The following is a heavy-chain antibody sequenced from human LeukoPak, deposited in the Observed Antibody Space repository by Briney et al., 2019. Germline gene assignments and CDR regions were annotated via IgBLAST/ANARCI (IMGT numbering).Heavy chain of an antibody. Sequence: GASVKVSCKASGYTFTSYGISWVRQAPGQGLEWMGWMNPNSGNTGYAQKFQGRVTMTRNTSISTAYMELSSLRSEDTAVYYCARGAAAFDSGWYGDFDYWGQGTLVTVSS. CDR1: GYTFTSYG. J-gene: IGHJ4*02. CDR2: MNPNSGNT. D-gene: IGHD6-19*01. V-gene: IGHV1-8*02. CDR3: ARGAAAFDSGWYGDFDY.